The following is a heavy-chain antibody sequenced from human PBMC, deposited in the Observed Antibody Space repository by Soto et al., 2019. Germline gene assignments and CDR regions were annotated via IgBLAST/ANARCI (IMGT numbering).Heavy chain of an antibody. CDR2: IAHNGNT. V-gene: IGHV1-18*01. CDR1: GYTISSYG. D-gene: IGHD2-21*02. Sequence: QVQLVQSGAEVKKPGASVKVSCKASGYTISSYGLSCVRQAPGQGLEWMGWIAHNGNTNYARKFQGRFTLTIDTSTCTAYIELRSLRSDDTAVYYCARVRGGDLRYGMDVWGQGTSVTVSS. CDR3: ARVRGGDLRYGMDV. J-gene: IGHJ6*02.